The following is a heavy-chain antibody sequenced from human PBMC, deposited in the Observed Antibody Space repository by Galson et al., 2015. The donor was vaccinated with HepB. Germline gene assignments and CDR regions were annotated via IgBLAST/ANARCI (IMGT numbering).Heavy chain of an antibody. CDR2: ISGSGGST. Sequence: SLRLSCAASGFTFSSYAMSWVRQAPGKGLEWVSAISGSGGSTYYADSVKGRFTISRDNSKNTLYLQMNSLRAEDTAVYYCANLGYYYDSSGYYYDREYFQHWGQGTLVTVSS. V-gene: IGHV3-23*01. CDR1: GFTFSSYA. CDR3: ANLGYYYDSSGYYYDREYFQH. J-gene: IGHJ1*01. D-gene: IGHD3-22*01.